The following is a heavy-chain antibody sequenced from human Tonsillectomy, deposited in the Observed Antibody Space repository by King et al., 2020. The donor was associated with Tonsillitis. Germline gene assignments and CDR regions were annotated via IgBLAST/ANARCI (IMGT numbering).Heavy chain of an antibody. J-gene: IGHJ5*02. Sequence: QLVQSGGEVKKPGASVRVSCKASGYIFTSYGISWVRQAPGQGLEWMGWISAYNGNTNYAQKFQGRVTMTTETYTSTVYMELRSLRSDDKAVYYCARDKVGYPNWFDPWGQGTLVTVST. CDR3: ARDKVGYPNWFDP. D-gene: IGHD2-2*03. CDR1: GYIFTSYG. CDR2: ISAYNGNT. V-gene: IGHV1-18*01.